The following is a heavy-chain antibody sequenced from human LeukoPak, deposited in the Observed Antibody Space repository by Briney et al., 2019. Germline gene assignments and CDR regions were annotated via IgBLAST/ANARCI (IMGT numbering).Heavy chain of an antibody. CDR3: ATAMITFGGVTSPRRYYYYGMDV. D-gene: IGHD3-16*01. J-gene: IGHJ6*02. CDR1: GYTLTELS. Sequence: GASVKVSCKVSGYTLTELSMHWVRQAPGKGLEWMGGFDPEDGETIYAQKFQGRVTMTEDTSTDTACMELSSLRSEDTAVYYCATAMITFGGVTSPRRYYYYGMDVWGQGTTVTVSS. V-gene: IGHV1-24*01. CDR2: FDPEDGET.